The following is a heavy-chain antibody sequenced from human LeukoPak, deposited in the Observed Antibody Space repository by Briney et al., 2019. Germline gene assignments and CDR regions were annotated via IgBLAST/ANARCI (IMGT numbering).Heavy chain of an antibody. Sequence: PSETLSLTCTVSGGSISSGNYYWSWIRQPAGKGLEWIGRIYASGSTNYNPSLKSRVTISVDTSKNQFSLKLSSVTAADTAVYYCAKDWVSAVAEWGQGTLVIVSS. J-gene: IGHJ4*02. V-gene: IGHV4-61*02. CDR1: GGSISSGNYY. CDR3: AKDWVSAVAE. D-gene: IGHD6-19*01. CDR2: IYASGST.